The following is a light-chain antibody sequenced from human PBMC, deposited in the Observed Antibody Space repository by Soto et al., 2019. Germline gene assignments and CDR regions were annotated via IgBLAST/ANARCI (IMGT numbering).Light chain of an antibody. CDR1: QSVTTS. CDR3: QQYINWPSYS. J-gene: IGKJ2*03. CDR2: DAS. V-gene: IGKV3-15*01. Sequence: EIVMTQSPATLSVSPGERATLSCRASQSVTTSLAWYQQKPGQAPRLLIYDASTRATGIPARFSGSGSGTEFTLTISSLQSEDFAVYYCQQYINWPSYSFGQGTKLEIK.